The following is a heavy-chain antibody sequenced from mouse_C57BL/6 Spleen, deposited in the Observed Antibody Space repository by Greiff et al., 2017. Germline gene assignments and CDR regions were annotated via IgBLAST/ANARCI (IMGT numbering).Heavy chain of an antibody. CDR3: ARIVRGYGFDY. V-gene: IGHV1-69*01. Sequence: VQLQQPGAELVMPGASVTLSCKASGYTFTSYWMHWVKQRPGQGLEWIGEIDPSDSYTNYNQKFKGKSTLTVDKTSSTAYMQLSSLTSEDSAVYYCARIVRGYGFDYWGQGTTLTVSS. CDR2: IDPSDSYT. J-gene: IGHJ2*01. CDR1: GYTFTSYW. D-gene: IGHD2-2*01.